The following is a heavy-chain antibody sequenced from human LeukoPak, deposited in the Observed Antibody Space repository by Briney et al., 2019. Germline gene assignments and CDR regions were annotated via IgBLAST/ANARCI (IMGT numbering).Heavy chain of an antibody. CDR3: AKGLRFLEWISPDWFDP. D-gene: IGHD3-3*01. J-gene: IGHJ5*02. V-gene: IGHV3-7*05. CDR1: GFTFRDYW. CDR2: IKPDGSDK. Sequence: GGSLRLSCAASGFTFRDYWMSWVRQAPGKGLEWVANIKPDGSDKYYVDSVKGRFTISRDNTENSLRLQMNSLRAEDTALYYCAKGLRFLEWISPDWFDPWGQGTLVTVSS.